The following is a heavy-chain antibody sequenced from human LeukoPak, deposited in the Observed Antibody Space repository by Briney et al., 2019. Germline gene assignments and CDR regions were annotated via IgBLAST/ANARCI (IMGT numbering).Heavy chain of an antibody. V-gene: IGHV3-7*03. CDR1: GFTFSTYW. CDR2: IREDGSDK. J-gene: IGHJ3*02. CDR3: AKSVAPYCSGGSCFDAFDI. Sequence: GGSLRLSCEASGFTFSTYWMSWVRQAPGKGLEWVANIREDGSDKYYGDSVKGRITISRDNAKNSLYLQMNSLRAEDTAVYYCAKSVAPYCSGGSCFDAFDIWGQGTMVTVSS. D-gene: IGHD2-15*01.